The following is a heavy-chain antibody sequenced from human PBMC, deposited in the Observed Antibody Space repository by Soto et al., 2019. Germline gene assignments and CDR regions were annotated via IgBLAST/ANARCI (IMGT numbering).Heavy chain of an antibody. CDR3: AREVEMATIPWFDP. D-gene: IGHD5-12*01. CDR1: GGTFSSYA. J-gene: IGHJ5*02. V-gene: IGHV1-69*13. CDR2: IIPIFGTA. Sequence: VKVSCKASGGTFSSYAISWVRQAPGQGLEWMGGIIPIFGTANYAQKFQGRVTITADESTSTAYMELSSLRSEDTAVYYCAREVEMATIPWFDPWGQGTLVTVSS.